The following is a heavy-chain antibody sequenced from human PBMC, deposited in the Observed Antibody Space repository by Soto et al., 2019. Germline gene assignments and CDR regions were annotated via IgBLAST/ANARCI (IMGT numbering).Heavy chain of an antibody. CDR2: IIPIFGTA. D-gene: IGHD2-21*02. V-gene: IGHV1-69*13. J-gene: IGHJ5*02. Sequence: SVKVSCKASGGTFSSYAISWVRQAPGQGLEWMGGIIPIFGTANYAQKFQGRVTITADESTSTAYMELSSLRSEDTAVYYCASGPVIVVVTAGYNLLDPWGQGTLVTVSS. CDR3: ASGPVIVVVTAGYNLLDP. CDR1: GGTFSSYA.